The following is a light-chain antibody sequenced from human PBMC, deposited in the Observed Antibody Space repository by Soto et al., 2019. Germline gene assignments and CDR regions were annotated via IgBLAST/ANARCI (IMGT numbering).Light chain of an antibody. CDR3: SSYAGSTFRV. Sequence: QSELTQPPSASGSPGQSVTISCTGTSSDVGGYNYVSWYQQHPGKAPKLMIYEVSKRPSGVPDRFSGSKSGNTASLTVSGLQAEDEADYYCSSYAGSTFRVFGTGTKVTVL. CDR1: SSDVGGYNY. J-gene: IGLJ1*01. V-gene: IGLV2-8*01. CDR2: EVS.